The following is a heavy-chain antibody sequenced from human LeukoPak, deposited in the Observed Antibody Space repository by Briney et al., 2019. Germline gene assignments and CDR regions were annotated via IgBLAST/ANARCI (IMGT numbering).Heavy chain of an antibody. V-gene: IGHV1-69*13. CDR3: AKGTERYFDWTPFDY. CDR1: GGTFSSYA. D-gene: IGHD3-9*01. J-gene: IGHJ4*02. CDR2: IIPIFGTA. Sequence: GASVKVSCKASGGTFSSYAISWVRQAPGQGLEWMGGIIPIFGTANYAQKFQGRVTITADESTSTAYMELSSLRSEDTAVYYCAKGTERYFDWTPFDYWGQGTLVTVSS.